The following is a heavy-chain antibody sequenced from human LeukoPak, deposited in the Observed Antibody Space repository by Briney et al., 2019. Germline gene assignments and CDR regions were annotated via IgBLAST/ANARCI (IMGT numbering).Heavy chain of an antibody. CDR2: ISYDGSNK. Sequence: PGRSLRLSCAASGFTFSSYAMHWVRQAPGKGLEWVAVISYDGSNKYYADSVKGRFTISRDNSKNTLYLQMNSLRAEDTAVYYCARDSTLSPDSNYLDYWGQGTLVTVSS. J-gene: IGHJ4*02. CDR3: ARDSTLSPDSNYLDY. CDR1: GFTFSSYA. D-gene: IGHD4-11*01. V-gene: IGHV3-30-3*01.